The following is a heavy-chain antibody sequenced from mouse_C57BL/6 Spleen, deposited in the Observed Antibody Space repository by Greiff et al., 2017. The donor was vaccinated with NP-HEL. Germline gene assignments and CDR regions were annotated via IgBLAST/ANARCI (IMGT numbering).Heavy chain of an antibody. CDR1: GFTFSDYY. D-gene: IGHD2-4*01. V-gene: IGHV5-12*01. J-gene: IGHJ4*01. CDR3: ARQGAYYDPYYAMDY. Sequence: EVKLVESGGGLVQPGGSLKLSCAASGFTFSDYYMYWVRQTPEKRLEWVAYISNGGGSTYYPDTVKGRFTISRDNAKNTLYLQMSRLKSEDTAMYYCARQGAYYDPYYAMDYWGQGTSVTVSS. CDR2: ISNGGGST.